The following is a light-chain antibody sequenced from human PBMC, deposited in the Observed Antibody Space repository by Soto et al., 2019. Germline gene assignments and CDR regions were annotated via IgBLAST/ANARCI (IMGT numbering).Light chain of an antibody. CDR1: QSIGNW. J-gene: IGKJ1*01. CDR2: DAS. V-gene: IGKV1-5*01. CDR3: QHYNSYSEA. Sequence: DVQLTQAPSTLSASVGDRVTITCRASQSIGNWLAWYQQKPGKAPNLLIYDASTLESGVPSRFSGSGSGTEITLTISSLQPDDFATYYCQHYNSYSEAFGQGTKVDIK.